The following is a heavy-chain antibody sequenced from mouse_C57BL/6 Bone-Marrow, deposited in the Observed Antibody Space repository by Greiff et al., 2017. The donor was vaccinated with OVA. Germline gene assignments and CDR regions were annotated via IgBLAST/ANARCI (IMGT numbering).Heavy chain of an antibody. CDR2: ISNGGGST. D-gene: IGHD1-1*01. CDR1: GFTFSDYY. V-gene: IGHV5-12*01. Sequence: DVHLVESGGGLVQPGGSLKLSCAASGFTFSDYYMYWVRQTPEKRLEWVAYISNGGGSTYYPDTVKGRFTISRDNAKNTLYLQMSRLKSEDTAMYYCARHEGSTLFYYAMDYWGQGTSVTISS. CDR3: ARHEGSTLFYYAMDY. J-gene: IGHJ4*01.